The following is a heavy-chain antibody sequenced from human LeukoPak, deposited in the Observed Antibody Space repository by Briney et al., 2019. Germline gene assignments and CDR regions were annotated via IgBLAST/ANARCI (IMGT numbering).Heavy chain of an antibody. CDR3: ARDTYYYDTSGFFGY. J-gene: IGHJ4*02. V-gene: IGHV1-18*01. D-gene: IGHD3-22*01. Sequence: GASVKVSCKPSGYTFTSYGIGWVRQAPGQGLEWMGWISAYNGITNYAQKFRGRVTMTTDTSTGTASMELRSLRSDDTAVYYCARDTYYYDTSGFFGYWGQGTLVAVSS. CDR2: ISAYNGIT. CDR1: GYTFTSYG.